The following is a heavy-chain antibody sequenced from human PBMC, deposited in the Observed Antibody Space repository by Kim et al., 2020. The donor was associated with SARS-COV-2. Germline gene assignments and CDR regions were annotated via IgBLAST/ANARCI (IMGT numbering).Heavy chain of an antibody. Sequence: ASVKVSCKASGYTFTSYGISWVRQAPGQGLEWMGWISAYNGNTNYAQKLQGRVTMTTDTSTSTAYMELRSLRSDDTAVYYCARVFGAGVPAAIYDYYYYGMDVWGQGTTVTVSS. V-gene: IGHV1-18*04. D-gene: IGHD2-2*02. CDR1: GYTFTSYG. CDR3: ARVFGAGVPAAIYDYYYYGMDV. J-gene: IGHJ6*02. CDR2: ISAYNGNT.